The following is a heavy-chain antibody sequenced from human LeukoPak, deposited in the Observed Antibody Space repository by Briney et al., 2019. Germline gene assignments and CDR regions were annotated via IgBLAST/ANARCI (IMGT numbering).Heavy chain of an antibody. CDR3: ARRPRFTIFGVGAWFDP. CDR2: ISSSGSS. V-gene: IGHV4-61*02. D-gene: IGHD3-9*01. Sequence: SETLSLTCSVSGDSINSGSYYWGWIRQPAGKALEWIGRISSSGSSNYNPTLKSRLAISIDTSRNQFSLKLSSVTAADTAVYYCARRPRFTIFGVGAWFDPWGQGTLVTVSS. CDR1: GDSINSGSYY. J-gene: IGHJ5*02.